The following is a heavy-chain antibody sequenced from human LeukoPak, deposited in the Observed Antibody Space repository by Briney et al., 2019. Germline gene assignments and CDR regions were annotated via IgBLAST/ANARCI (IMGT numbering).Heavy chain of an antibody. CDR2: ISNSGSTI. D-gene: IGHD1-14*01. J-gene: IGHJ4*02. Sequence: PGGSLRLSCAASGFTFSSYEMNWVRQAPGKGLEWVSYISNSGSTIYYADAVKGRFTISRDNAKNSLYLQMNSLRAEDTAVYYCARVYRRYFDYWGQGTLVTVSS. CDR3: ARVYRRYFDY. CDR1: GFTFSSYE. V-gene: IGHV3-48*03.